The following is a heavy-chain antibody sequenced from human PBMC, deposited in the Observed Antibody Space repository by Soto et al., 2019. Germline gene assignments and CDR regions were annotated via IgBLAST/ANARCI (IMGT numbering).Heavy chain of an antibody. V-gene: IGHV4-59*08. J-gene: IGHJ5*02. CDR1: IRDYG. Sequence: IRDYGWRWIRKNTGKGLEWIGYVYGSGSTSYNPSLKSRVTLSVDTSRNQFSLKLTSVTAADTAVYYCARHVGDAVPAARRFDPWGQGTLVTVSS. D-gene: IGHD2-2*01. CDR2: VYGSGST. CDR3: ARHVGDAVPAARRFDP.